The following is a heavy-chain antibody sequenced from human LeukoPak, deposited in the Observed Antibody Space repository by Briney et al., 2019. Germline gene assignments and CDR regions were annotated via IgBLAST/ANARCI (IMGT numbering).Heavy chain of an antibody. D-gene: IGHD4-17*01. V-gene: IGHV3-21*01. CDR3: ARGSYGDFQPSDH. CDR2: ISSGSSYI. J-gene: IGHJ4*02. CDR1: GFTFSSYG. Sequence: NPGRSLRLSCAASGFTFSSYGMHWVRQAPGKGLEWVSSISSGSSYIYYADSVKGRFTISRDSAKNSLYLQMHSLRVEDTAVYYCARGSYGDFQPSDHWGQGTLVTVSS.